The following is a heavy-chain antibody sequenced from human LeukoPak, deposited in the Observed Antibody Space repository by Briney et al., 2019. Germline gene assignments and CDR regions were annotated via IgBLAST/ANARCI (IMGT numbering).Heavy chain of an antibody. Sequence: PSETLSLTCTVSGGSISSSSYFWGWIRQPPEKGLEWIRSIYYSGSTNYNPSLKSRVTISVDTSKNQFSLKLSSVTAADTAVYYCARGRLGRARYCSSTSCSVYFDYWGQGTLVTVSS. CDR3: ARGRLGRARYCSSTSCSVYFDY. CDR2: IYYSGST. J-gene: IGHJ4*02. D-gene: IGHD2-2*01. CDR1: GGSISSSSYF. V-gene: IGHV4-39*07.